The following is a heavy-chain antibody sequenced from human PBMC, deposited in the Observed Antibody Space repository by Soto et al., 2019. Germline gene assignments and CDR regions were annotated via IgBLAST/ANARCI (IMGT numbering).Heavy chain of an antibody. V-gene: IGHV4-59*01. CDR3: ARCITMVRGVIKAHYYYGMDV. Sequence: SETLSLTCTVSGGSISSYYWSWIRQPPGKGLEWIGYIYYSGSTNYNPSLKSRVTISVDTSKNQFSLKLSSVTAADTAVYYCARCITMVRGVIKAHYYYGMDVWGQGTTVTVSS. D-gene: IGHD3-10*01. CDR1: GGSISSYY. J-gene: IGHJ6*02. CDR2: IYYSGST.